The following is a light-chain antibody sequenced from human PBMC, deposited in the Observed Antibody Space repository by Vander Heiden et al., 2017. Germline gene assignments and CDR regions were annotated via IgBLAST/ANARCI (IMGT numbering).Light chain of an antibody. CDR1: NLGSKS. V-gene: IGLV3-21*02. CDR2: DND. J-gene: IGLJ3*02. CDR3: QVWDNDSDHVV. Sequence: SYVVTQPPSVSVAPGQTARVTCGGHNLGSKSGNWYRQKPGQAPVLVVDDNDDRPSGIPERFSGSNSGNTATLTISRVEVGDEDDYHCQVWDNDSDHVVFGGGTELTVL.